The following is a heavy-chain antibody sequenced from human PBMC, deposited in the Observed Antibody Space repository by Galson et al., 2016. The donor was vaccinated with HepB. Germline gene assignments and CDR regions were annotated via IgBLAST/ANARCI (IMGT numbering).Heavy chain of an antibody. D-gene: IGHD3-22*01. CDR3: ARGVRGTYYDDSVYYGAFDI. Sequence: SVKVSCRASGYTFTDYFMHWVRQAPGQGLEWMGWINPKSGGTNYAQTFQGWVTMTRDTSTSTAYMELSRLRADDTAVYYCARGVRGTYYDDSVYYGAFDIWGQGTMVTVSS. CDR2: INPKSGGT. J-gene: IGHJ3*02. CDR1: GYTFTDYF. V-gene: IGHV1-2*04.